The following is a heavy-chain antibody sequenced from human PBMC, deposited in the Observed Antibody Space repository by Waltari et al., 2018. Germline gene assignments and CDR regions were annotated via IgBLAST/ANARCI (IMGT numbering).Heavy chain of an antibody. CDR3: ARDLMGYFDY. J-gene: IGHJ4*02. CDR2: ISSSGSTI. V-gene: IGHV3-48*03. Sequence: EVQLVESGGGLVQPGGSLRLSCAASGFTFSSYEMNWVRQAPGKGLEWVAYISSSGSTIYYADSVKGRFTISRDNAKNSLYLQMNSLRAEDTAVYYCARDLMGYFDYWGQGTLVTVSS. CDR1: GFTFSSYE. D-gene: IGHD3-10*01.